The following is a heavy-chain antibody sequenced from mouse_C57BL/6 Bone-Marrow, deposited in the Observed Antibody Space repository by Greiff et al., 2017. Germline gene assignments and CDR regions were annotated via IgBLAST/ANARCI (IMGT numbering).Heavy chain of an antibody. V-gene: IGHV1-50*01. Sequence: QVQLQQPGAELVKPGASVKLSCKASGYTFTSYWMQWVKQRPGQGLEWIGEIDPSDSSANYNQKFQGKATLTGDTSSTTTYMQLSSLTSEDSAVYDCARLDSYHWYFDVWGTGTAITVTA. D-gene: IGHD2-12*01. CDR3: ARLDSYHWYFDV. CDR2: IDPSDSSA. J-gene: IGHJ1*03. CDR1: GYTFTSYW.